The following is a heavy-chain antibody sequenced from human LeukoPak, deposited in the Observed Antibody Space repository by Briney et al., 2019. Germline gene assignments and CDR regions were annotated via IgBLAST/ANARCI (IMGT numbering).Heavy chain of an antibody. CDR1: GFTFSSYG. J-gene: IGHJ3*02. D-gene: IGHD3-22*01. Sequence: GGSLRLSCAASGFTFSSYGMHWVRQAPGKGLEWVAVISYDGSNKYYADSVKGRFTISRDNSKNTLYLQMNSLRAEDTAVDYCVGEYYYDSSGYYLTDIWGQGTMVTVSS. CDR2: ISYDGSNK. CDR3: VGEYYYDSSGYYLTDI. V-gene: IGHV3-30*03.